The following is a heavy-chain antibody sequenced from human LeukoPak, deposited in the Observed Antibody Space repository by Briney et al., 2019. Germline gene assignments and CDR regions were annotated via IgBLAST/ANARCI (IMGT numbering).Heavy chain of an antibody. CDR3: AKVLSVDGYRVGYLDY. J-gene: IGHJ4*02. CDR2: ISYDGSNK. CDR1: GFTFSSYA. D-gene: IGHD5-24*01. Sequence: PGRSLRLSCAASGFTFSSYAMHWVRQAPGRGLEWVAVISYDGSNKYYADSVKGRFTISRDNSKNTLYLQMSSLRAEDTAVYYCAKVLSVDGYRVGYLDYWGQGTLVTVSS. V-gene: IGHV3-30*07.